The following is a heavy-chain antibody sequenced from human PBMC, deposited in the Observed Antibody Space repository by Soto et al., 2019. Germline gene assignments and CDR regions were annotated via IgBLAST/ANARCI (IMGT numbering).Heavy chain of an antibody. J-gene: IGHJ5*02. V-gene: IGHV3-48*03. CDR1: GFTFSSYE. CDR2: ISSSGSTI. Sequence: EVQLVESGGGLVQPGGSLRLSCAASGFTFSSYEMNWVRQAPGKGLEWVSYISSSGSTIYYADSVKGRFTISRDNAKNSLYLQMNSLRAEDTAVYYCARDIVVVVAAIQYNWFDPWAREPWSPSPQ. CDR3: ARDIVVVVAAIQYNWFDP. D-gene: IGHD2-15*01.